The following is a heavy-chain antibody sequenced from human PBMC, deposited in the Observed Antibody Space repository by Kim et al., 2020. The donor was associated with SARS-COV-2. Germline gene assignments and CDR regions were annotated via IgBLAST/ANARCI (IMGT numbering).Heavy chain of an antibody. D-gene: IGHD2-2*01. J-gene: IGHJ6*02. CDR2: ISSSSSYT. CDR3: ARDPVLYCSSTSCRDRGKLYYYYGMDV. Sequence: GGSLRLSCAASGFTFSDYYMSWIRQAPGKGLEWVSYISSSSSYTNYADSVKGRFTISRDNAKNSLYLQMNSLRAEDTAVYYCARDPVLYCSSTSCRDRGKLYYYYGMDVWGQGTTVTVSS. V-gene: IGHV3-11*06. CDR1: GFTFSDYY.